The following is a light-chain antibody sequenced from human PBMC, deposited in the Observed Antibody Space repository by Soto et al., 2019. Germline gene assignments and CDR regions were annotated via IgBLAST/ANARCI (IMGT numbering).Light chain of an antibody. Sequence: EIVMTQSPATLSVSPGERATLSCRASQNVNNNLAWYQQKPGQAPRLLIYGASTRATGISDRFSGSGSGTEFTLTISSLQSEDFAVYYCQQYTNWPLMYTFGQGTKLEIK. CDR1: QNVNNN. V-gene: IGKV3-15*01. J-gene: IGKJ2*01. CDR3: QQYTNWPLMYT. CDR2: GAS.